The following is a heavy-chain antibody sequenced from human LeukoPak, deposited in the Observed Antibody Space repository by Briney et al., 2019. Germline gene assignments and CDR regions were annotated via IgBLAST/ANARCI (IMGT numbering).Heavy chain of an antibody. J-gene: IGHJ4*02. CDR3: ARGVYIAAAQYAY. Sequence: PSETLSLTCTVSGGSISSYYWSSIRQPPGKGLEWIGYIYYSGSTNYNPSLKSRVTISVDTSKNQFSLKLSSVTAADTAVYYCARGVYIAAAQYAYWGQGTLVTVSS. CDR1: GGSISSYY. V-gene: IGHV4-59*01. D-gene: IGHD6-13*01. CDR2: IYYSGST.